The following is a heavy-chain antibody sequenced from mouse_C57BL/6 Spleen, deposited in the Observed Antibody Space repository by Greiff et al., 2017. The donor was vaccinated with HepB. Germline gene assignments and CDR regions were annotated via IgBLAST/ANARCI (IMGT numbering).Heavy chain of an antibody. V-gene: IGHV3-6*01. J-gene: IGHJ4*01. D-gene: IGHD2-4*01. Sequence: VQLKESGPGLVKPSQSLSLTCSVTGYSITSGYYWNWIRQFPGNKLEWMGYISYDGSNNYNPSLKNRISITRDTSKNQFFLKLNFVTTEDTATYYCAREGGYDYGGYYYAMDYWGQGTSVTVSS. CDR1: GYSITSGYY. CDR2: ISYDGSN. CDR3: AREGGYDYGGYYYAMDY.